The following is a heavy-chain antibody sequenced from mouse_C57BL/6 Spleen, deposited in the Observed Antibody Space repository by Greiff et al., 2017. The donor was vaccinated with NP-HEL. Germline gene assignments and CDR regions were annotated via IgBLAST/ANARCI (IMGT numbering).Heavy chain of an antibody. CDR1: GYTFTSYW. J-gene: IGHJ2*01. CDR3: ATETTVVVPDY. CDR2: IHPNSGST. D-gene: IGHD1-1*01. Sequence: QVQLQQPGAELVKPGASVKLSCKASGYTFTSYWMHWVKQRPGQGLEWIGMIHPNSGSTNYNEKFKSKATLTVDKSSSTAYMQLSSLTSEDSAVYYCATETTVVVPDYWGQGTTLTVSS. V-gene: IGHV1-64*01.